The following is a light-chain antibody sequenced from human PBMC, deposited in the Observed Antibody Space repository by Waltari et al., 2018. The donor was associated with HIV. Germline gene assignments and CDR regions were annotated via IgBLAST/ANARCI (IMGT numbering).Light chain of an antibody. CDR2: SNN. CDR1: NSDIGSNT. Sequence: QSVLTQPPSVSGTPGQRVSISCAGSNSDIGSNTVNWYQHLPGSAPKLAISSNNHRPAGVPDRFSGSKAGSVASLAITVLQSEDEAEYHCASWDDSLNGVVFGGGTKLTVL. J-gene: IGLJ2*01. V-gene: IGLV1-44*01. CDR3: ASWDDSLNGVV.